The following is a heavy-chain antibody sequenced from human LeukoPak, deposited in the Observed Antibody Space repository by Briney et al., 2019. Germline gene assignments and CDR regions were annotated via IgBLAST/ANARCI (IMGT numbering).Heavy chain of an antibody. CDR1: GFTFSNHA. CDR2: INSNGANT. D-gene: IGHD3-22*01. CDR3: ARGEEFYDSSGYRRLDS. J-gene: IGHJ4*02. V-gene: IGHV3-64*01. Sequence: PGGSLRLSCAASGFTFSNHAMHWVRQAPGKALEYVAVINSNGANTFHAKSLNDRFTISRDYSKNILYLQMGSLRAEDMAVYYCARGEEFYDSSGYRRLDSWGQGTLVVVSS.